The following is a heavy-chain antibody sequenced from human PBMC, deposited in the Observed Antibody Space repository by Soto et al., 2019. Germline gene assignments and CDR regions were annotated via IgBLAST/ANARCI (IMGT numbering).Heavy chain of an antibody. CDR2: IDSDGSST. Sequence: EVQLVESGGGLAQPGGSLRLSCAASGFTFSRFWMHWVRQAPGKGLLWVSRIDSDGSSTNYADSVKGRFIVSKDNAKNTLYLQMNSLRAEDTAVYYCARVGGYNWFDAWGQGTLVTVSS. CDR3: ARVGGYNWFDA. CDR1: GFTFSRFW. V-gene: IGHV3-74*01. J-gene: IGHJ5*02.